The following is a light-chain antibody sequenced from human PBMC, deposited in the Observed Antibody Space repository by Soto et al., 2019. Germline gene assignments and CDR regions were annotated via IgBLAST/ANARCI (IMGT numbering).Light chain of an antibody. CDR3: SSYAGSYTWV. Sequence: QSALTQPRSVSGSPGQSVTISCTGTSSDVGNYNYVSWYQQHPGKAPKFMIYDVNKRPSGVPDRFSGSKSGNTASLTISGLHAEDEADYYCSSYAGSYTWVFGGGTKLTVL. CDR2: DVN. CDR1: SSDVGNYNY. J-gene: IGLJ3*02. V-gene: IGLV2-11*01.